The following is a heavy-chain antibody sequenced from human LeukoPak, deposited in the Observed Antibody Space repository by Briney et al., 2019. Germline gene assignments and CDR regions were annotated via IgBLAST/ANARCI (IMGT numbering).Heavy chain of an antibody. CDR1: GYTFTSYD. J-gene: IGHJ4*02. CDR2: MNPNSGNT. V-gene: IGHV1-8*01. D-gene: IGHD3-10*01. Sequence: GASVKVSCKASGYTFTSYDINWVRQATGQGLEWMGWMNPNSGNTGCAQKFQGRVTMTRNTSISTAYMELSSLRSEDTAVYYCARGSYYGSGFLFDYWGQGTLVTVSS. CDR3: ARGSYYGSGFLFDY.